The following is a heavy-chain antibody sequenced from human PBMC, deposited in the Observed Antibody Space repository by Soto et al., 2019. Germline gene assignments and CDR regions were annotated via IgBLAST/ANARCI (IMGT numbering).Heavy chain of an antibody. J-gene: IGHJ4*02. Sequence: EVHLLESGGGLVQPGGSLRLSCAASGFTFSRYALNWVRQAPGKGLEWVAGISGSGTGTHYAPSVKGQFIISSDSSKNTFYLRMNSLRAEDTAMYYCARSLSALFSLGDFNYWGQGALVTVSS. CDR3: ARSLSALFSLGDFNY. V-gene: IGHV3-23*01. D-gene: IGHD2-21*01. CDR2: ISGSGTGT. CDR1: GFTFSRYA.